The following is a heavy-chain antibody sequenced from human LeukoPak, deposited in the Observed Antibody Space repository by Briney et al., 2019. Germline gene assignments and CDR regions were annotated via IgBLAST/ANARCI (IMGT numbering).Heavy chain of an antibody. J-gene: IGHJ4*02. CDR1: GFTFSSYA. CDR3: VKDHWGSCYSLFDS. V-gene: IGHV3-23*01. CDR2: ISASDNST. Sequence: GGSLRLSCAASGFTFSSYAMSWVRRAPGKGLEWVSAISASDNSTYYADSVKGRFTISRDNSKNTLSLQMNSLRAEDTALYYCVKDHWGSCYSLFDSWGQGTLVTVSS. D-gene: IGHD1-26*01.